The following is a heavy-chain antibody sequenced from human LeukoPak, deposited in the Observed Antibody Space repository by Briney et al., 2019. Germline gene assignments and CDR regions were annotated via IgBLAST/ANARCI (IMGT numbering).Heavy chain of an antibody. CDR2: IYTSGTT. CDR3: ARETRQGSDY. CDR1: GDSISGYY. D-gene: IGHD1-7*01. V-gene: IGHV4-4*07. Sequence: SETLSLTCTVAGDSISGYYWSWIRQPAGKGLEWIGRIYTSGTTNYNTNYNPSLKSRVTMSVDTSKNQLSLKLSSVTAADTAVYYCARETRQGSDYWGQGTLVTVSS. J-gene: IGHJ4*02.